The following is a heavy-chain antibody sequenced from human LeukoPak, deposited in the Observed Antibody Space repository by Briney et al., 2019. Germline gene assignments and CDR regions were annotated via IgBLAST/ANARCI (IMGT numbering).Heavy chain of an antibody. Sequence: GGSLRLSCAASGFTVSSNYMSWVRQAPGKGLEWVSVIYSGGSTYHADSVKGRFTISRDSSKNTLYLQMNSLRVEDTAVYYCARDRLYISSSEDYWGQGILVTVSS. CDR3: ARDRLYISSSEDY. V-gene: IGHV3-53*01. CDR2: IYSGGST. D-gene: IGHD6-6*01. CDR1: GFTVSSNY. J-gene: IGHJ4*02.